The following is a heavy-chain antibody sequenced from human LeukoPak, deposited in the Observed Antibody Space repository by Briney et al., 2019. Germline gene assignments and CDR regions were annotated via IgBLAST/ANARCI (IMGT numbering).Heavy chain of an antibody. J-gene: IGHJ4*02. V-gene: IGHV6-1*01. CDR1: GDSVSSNSAA. CDR2: TYYRSKWYN. D-gene: IGHD6-6*01. Sequence: SQTLSLTCAISGDSVSSNSAACDRIRQSPSRGLEWLGRTYYRSKWYNDYAVSVKSRITINADTSKNQFSLQLSSVTPEDTAVYYCARVDRIAARPFDYWGQGTLVTVSS. CDR3: ARVDRIAARPFDY.